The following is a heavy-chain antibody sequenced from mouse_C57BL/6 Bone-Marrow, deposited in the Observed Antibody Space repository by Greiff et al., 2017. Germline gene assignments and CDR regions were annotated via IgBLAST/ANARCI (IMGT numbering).Heavy chain of an antibody. V-gene: IGHV1-69*01. CDR1: GYTFTSYW. CDR2: IDPSDSYT. CDR3: ARDFFDV. J-gene: IGHJ1*03. Sequence: QVQLQQPGAELVMPGASVKLSCKASGYTFTSYWMPWVKQRPGQGLEWIGEIDPSDSYTNYNQKFKGKSTLTVDKSSSTAYMQLSSLTSEDSAVYYCARDFFDVWGTGTTVTVSS.